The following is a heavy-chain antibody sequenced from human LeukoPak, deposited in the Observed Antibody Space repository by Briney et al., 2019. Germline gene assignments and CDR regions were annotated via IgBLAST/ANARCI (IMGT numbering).Heavy chain of an antibody. CDR2: MNPNSGNT. V-gene: IGHV1-8*03. D-gene: IGHD6-13*01. J-gene: IGHJ6*03. CDR1: GYTFTSYD. CDR3: ARAVFLEAAAEIYYYYMDV. Sequence: GASVKVSCKASGYTFTSYDINWVRQATGQGLEWMGWMNPNSGNTGYAQKFQGRVTITRNTSISTAYMELSSLRSEDTAVYYCARAVFLEAAAEIYYYYMDVWGKGTTVTVSS.